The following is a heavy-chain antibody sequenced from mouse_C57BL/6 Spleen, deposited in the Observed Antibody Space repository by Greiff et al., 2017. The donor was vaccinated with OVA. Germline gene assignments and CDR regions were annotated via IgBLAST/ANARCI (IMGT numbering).Heavy chain of an antibody. CDR1: GYTFTDYY. CDR3: ARMNYGRAWFAY. V-gene: IGHV1-26*01. J-gene: IGHJ3*01. Sequence: EVQLQQSGPELVKPGASVKISCKASGYTFTDYYMNWVKQSHGKSLEWIGDINPNNGGTSYNQKFKGKATLTVDKSSSTAYMELRSLTSEDSAVYYCARMNYGRAWFAYWGQGTLVTVSA. CDR2: INPNNGGT. D-gene: IGHD1-1*02.